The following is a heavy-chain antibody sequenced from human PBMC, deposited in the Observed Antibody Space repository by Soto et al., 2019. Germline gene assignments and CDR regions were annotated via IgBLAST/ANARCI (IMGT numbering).Heavy chain of an antibody. CDR1: GYTCTGYY. CDR2: INPNSGGT. D-gene: IGHD3-9*01. V-gene: IGHV1-2*02. CDR3: ARVMVGGDSLTGPRLYYYYGMDV. J-gene: IGHJ6*02. Sequence: ASVKVSCKASGYTCTGYYMHWVRQAPGQGLEWMGWINPNSGGTNYAQKFQGRVTMTRDTSISTAYMELSRLRSDDTAVYYCARVMVGGDSLTGPRLYYYYGMDVWGQGTTVTVSS.